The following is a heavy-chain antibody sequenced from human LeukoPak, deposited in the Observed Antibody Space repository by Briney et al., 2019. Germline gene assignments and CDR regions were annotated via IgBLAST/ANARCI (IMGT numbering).Heavy chain of an antibody. D-gene: IGHD6-13*01. V-gene: IGHV3-23*01. Sequence: GGSLRLSCAASGFTFSSYAMSWVRQAPGKGLEWVSAISGSGDSTYYGDSVKGRFTISRDNSKNTLYLQMNSLRAEDTAVYYCAKTRPLDSSSWSHEDYWGQGTLVTVSS. CDR1: GFTFSSYA. J-gene: IGHJ4*02. CDR3: AKTRPLDSSSWSHEDY. CDR2: ISGSGDST.